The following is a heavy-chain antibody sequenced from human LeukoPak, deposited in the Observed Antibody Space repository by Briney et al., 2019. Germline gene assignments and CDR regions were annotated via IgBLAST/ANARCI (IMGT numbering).Heavy chain of an antibody. D-gene: IGHD3-9*01. CDR2: IRAYNGNT. Sequence: ASVKVSCKASGYTFTSYGISWVRQAPGQGLEWMGWIRAYNGNTNYAQKLQGRVTMTTDTSTSTAYMELRSLRSDDTAVYYCARANYDILTGYYNAIDYWGQGTLVTVSS. V-gene: IGHV1-18*01. CDR1: GYTFTSYG. J-gene: IGHJ4*02. CDR3: ARANYDILTGYYNAIDY.